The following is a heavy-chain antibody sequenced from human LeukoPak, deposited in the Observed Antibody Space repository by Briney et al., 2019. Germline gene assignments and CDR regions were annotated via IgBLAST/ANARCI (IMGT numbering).Heavy chain of an antibody. Sequence: GGSLRLSCAASGLTFSIYGMSWVRQAPGKGLEWVSSNSGSGGGTYYADSVKGRFTISRDNSKNTLYLQMNSLRAEDTAVYYCAKRATGYYFDYWGQGKLVTVSS. CDR1: GLTFSIYG. J-gene: IGHJ4*02. V-gene: IGHV3-23*01. CDR3: AKRATGYYFDY. CDR2: NSGSGGGT. D-gene: IGHD2-15*01.